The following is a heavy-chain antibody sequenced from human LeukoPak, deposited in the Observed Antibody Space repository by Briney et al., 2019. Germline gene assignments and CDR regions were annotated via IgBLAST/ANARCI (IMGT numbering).Heavy chain of an antibody. D-gene: IGHD1-20*01. CDR3: AREAVTGTTSYYYYYMDV. Sequence: GGSLRLSCAASGFTFSDYYMSWIRQAPGKGLEWVSGINWNGGSTVYADSVKGRFTISRDNAKNSLYLQMNSLRAEDTALYYCAREAVTGTTSYYYYYMDVWGKGTTVTVSS. CDR2: INWNGGST. J-gene: IGHJ6*03. CDR1: GFTFSDYY. V-gene: IGHV3-20*04.